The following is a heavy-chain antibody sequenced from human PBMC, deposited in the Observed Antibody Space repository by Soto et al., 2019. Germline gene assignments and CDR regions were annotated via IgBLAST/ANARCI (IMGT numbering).Heavy chain of an antibody. Sequence: EVQLLESGGGLVQPGGSLRLPCAASGFTFSNYAMSWVRQAPGKGLEWVSAISGGGGSTYYADSVKGRFTISRDNSKNTLYLQMNSLRAEDTAVYYCAKDQHARGYYYYYMDVWGKGTTVTVSS. CDR3: AKDQHARGYYYYYMDV. D-gene: IGHD6-13*01. V-gene: IGHV3-23*01. CDR1: GFTFSNYA. CDR2: ISGGGGST. J-gene: IGHJ6*03.